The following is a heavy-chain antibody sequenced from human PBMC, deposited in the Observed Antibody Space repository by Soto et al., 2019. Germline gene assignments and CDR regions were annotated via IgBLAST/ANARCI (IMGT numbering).Heavy chain of an antibody. CDR2: IYYSGST. V-gene: IGHV4-61*03. Sequence: SETLSLTCTVSGGSVSSGSHYWSWIRQPPGKGLEWIGNIYYSGSTKYNPSLKSRVTISVDRSRNHFSLNLRSVTTADTALYYCARDTPYDFWSGYVGFDPWGQGTLVTVS. CDR1: GGSVSSGSHY. D-gene: IGHD3-3*01. J-gene: IGHJ5*02. CDR3: ARDTPYDFWSGYVGFDP.